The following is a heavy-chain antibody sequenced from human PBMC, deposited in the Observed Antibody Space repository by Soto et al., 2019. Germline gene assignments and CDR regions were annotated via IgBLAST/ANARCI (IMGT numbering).Heavy chain of an antibody. CDR1: GFTFDDYA. V-gene: IGHV3-9*01. CDR3: AKDGVNFWSGYGGVYYFDY. D-gene: IGHD3-3*01. Sequence: LRLSCAASGFTFDDYAMHWVRQAPGKGLEWVSGISWNSGSIGYADSVKGRFTISRDNAKNSLYLQMNSLRAEDTALYYCAKDGVNFWSGYGGVYYFDYWGQGTLVTVSS. J-gene: IGHJ4*02. CDR2: ISWNSGSI.